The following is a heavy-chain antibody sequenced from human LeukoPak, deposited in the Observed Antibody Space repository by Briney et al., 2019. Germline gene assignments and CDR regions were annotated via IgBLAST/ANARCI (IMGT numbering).Heavy chain of an antibody. D-gene: IGHD2-2*03. CDR2: ISSSGSTI. V-gene: IGHV3-11*01. CDR1: GFTFSDYY. Sequence: GGSLRRSCAASGFTFSDYYMSWIRQAPGKGLEWVSYISSSGSTIYYADSVKGRFTISRDNAKNSLYLQMNSLRAEDTAVYYCARVNGYCSSTSCYRWFDPWGQGTLVTVSS. CDR3: ARVNGYCSSTSCYRWFDP. J-gene: IGHJ5*02.